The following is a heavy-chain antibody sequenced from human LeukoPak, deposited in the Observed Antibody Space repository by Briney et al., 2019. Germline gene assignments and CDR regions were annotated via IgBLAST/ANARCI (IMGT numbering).Heavy chain of an antibody. CDR3: ARVDRANWNYGVHYYYYYMDV. Sequence: PSETLSLTCTVSSGSISTSNYYWGWVRQPPGKALEWIGNIFYSGSTYYNPSLKSRVTISVDTSKNQFSLKLSSVTAADTAVYYCARVDRANWNYGVHYYYYYMDVWGKGTTVTVSS. CDR2: IFYSGST. D-gene: IGHD1-7*01. CDR1: SGSISTSNYY. J-gene: IGHJ6*03. V-gene: IGHV4-39*07.